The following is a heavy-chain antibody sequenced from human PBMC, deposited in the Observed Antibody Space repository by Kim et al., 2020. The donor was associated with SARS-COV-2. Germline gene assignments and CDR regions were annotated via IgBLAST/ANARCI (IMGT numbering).Heavy chain of an antibody. J-gene: IGHJ4*02. CDR3: TSEVFRGSDS. V-gene: IGHV3-73*01. CDR2: AT. Sequence: ATADAASVKGRFTISRDDSKNRAYRQMNSLKTEDTAMYYCTSEVFRGSDSWGQGTLVTVSS. D-gene: IGHD3-10*01.